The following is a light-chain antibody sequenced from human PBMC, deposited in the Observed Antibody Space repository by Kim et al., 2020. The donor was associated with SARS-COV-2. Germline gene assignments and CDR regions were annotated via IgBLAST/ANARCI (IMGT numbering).Light chain of an antibody. V-gene: IGLV8-61*01. J-gene: IGLJ3*02. CDR3: VLHMGSGIWV. CDR1: SDSVSTSYY. CDR2: STN. Sequence: QTVVTQEPSFSVSPGGTVTLTCGLSSDSVSTSYYPSWYQQTPGQAPRTLIYSTNTRSSGVPDRFSGSILGNKAALSITGAQADDESDYYCVLHMGSGIWVFGGGTQLTVL.